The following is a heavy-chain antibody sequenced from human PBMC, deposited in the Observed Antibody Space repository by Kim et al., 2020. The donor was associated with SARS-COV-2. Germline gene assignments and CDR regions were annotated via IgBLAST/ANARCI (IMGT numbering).Heavy chain of an antibody. V-gene: IGHV3-30*02. D-gene: IGHD3-3*01. J-gene: IGHJ4*02. Sequence: VDSVKGRFTIARDNSQNTVYLQMNGRSAEDTAVYYCAADPHAENYEFDFWGQGTLVTVSS. CDR3: AADPHAENYEFDF.